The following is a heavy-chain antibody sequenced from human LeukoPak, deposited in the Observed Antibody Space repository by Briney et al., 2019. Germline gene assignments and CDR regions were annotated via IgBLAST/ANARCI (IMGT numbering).Heavy chain of an antibody. CDR2: IYYSGST. Sequence: SETLSLTCTVSGGSISSSSYYWGWIRQPPGKGLEWIGSIYYSGSTYYNPSLKSRVTISVDTSKNQFSLKLSSVTAADTAVYYCVDYYGSGRPGFTDYWGQGTLVTVSS. CDR1: GGSISSSSYY. V-gene: IGHV4-39*01. J-gene: IGHJ4*02. D-gene: IGHD3-10*01. CDR3: VDYYGSGRPGFTDY.